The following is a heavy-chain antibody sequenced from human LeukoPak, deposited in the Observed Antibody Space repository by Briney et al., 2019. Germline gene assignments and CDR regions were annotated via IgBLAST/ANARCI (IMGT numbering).Heavy chain of an antibody. CDR3: AKETNDAFDI. CDR1: GFTFSSYW. V-gene: IGHV3-74*01. J-gene: IGHJ3*02. Sequence: GGSLRLSCAASGFTFSSYWMHWVRQAPGKGLVWVSRINSDGSSTSYADSVKGRFTISRDNAKNSLYLQMNSLRAEDMALYYCAKETNDAFDIWGQGTMVTVSS. CDR2: INSDGSST.